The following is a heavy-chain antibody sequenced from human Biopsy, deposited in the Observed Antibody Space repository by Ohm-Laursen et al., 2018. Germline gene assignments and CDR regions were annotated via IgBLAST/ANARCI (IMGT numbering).Heavy chain of an antibody. CDR3: ARDPLNGHKHFDY. J-gene: IGHJ4*02. V-gene: IGHV1-2*02. CDR1: SYTFTGYN. D-gene: IGHD2-8*01. Sequence: ASVKVSCKASSYTFTGYNIHWMRQAPGQGLEWLGYINCKTGATNYAQKFQGTATVTRDTSISTAYLALGSLRSADTAIYYCARDPLNGHKHFDYWGQGSLVTVSS. CDR2: INCKTGAT.